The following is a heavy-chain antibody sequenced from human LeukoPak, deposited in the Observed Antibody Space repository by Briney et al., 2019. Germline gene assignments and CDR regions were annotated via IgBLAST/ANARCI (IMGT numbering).Heavy chain of an antibody. CDR3: ARVLGDLGVTIFRHDAFDI. V-gene: IGHV3-66*01. Sequence: QPGGSLRLSCAASGFTVSSNYMSWVRQAPGKGLEWVSVIYSGGSTYYADSVKGRFTISRDNSKNTLYLQMNSLRAEDTAVYYCARVLGDLGVTIFRHDAFDIWGQGTMVTVSS. D-gene: IGHD3-9*01. J-gene: IGHJ3*02. CDR1: GFTVSSNY. CDR2: IYSGGST.